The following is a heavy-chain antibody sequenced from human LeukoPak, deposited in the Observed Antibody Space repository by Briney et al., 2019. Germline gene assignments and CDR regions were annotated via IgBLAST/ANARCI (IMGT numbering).Heavy chain of an antibody. CDR1: GGSISSSYYY. V-gene: IGHV4-39*01. D-gene: IGHD3-10*01. Sequence: SETLSLTCTVSGGSISSSYYYWGWIRQPPGKGLEWIGSIYDSGSTYNPSLKSRVTISVDTSKNQFSLKLNSVTAADTAVYYCARHYGPWGQGTLVTVSS. CDR3: ARHYGP. J-gene: IGHJ5*02. CDR2: IYDSGST.